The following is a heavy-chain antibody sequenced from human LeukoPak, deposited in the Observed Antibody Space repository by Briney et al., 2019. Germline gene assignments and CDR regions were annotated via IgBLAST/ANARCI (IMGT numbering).Heavy chain of an antibody. CDR1: GFTFSNAW. J-gene: IGHJ5*01. V-gene: IGHV3-15*01. CDR2: IKSKTDGGTT. CDR3: TTEAYDSGGYYGRTDGDWFDS. Sequence: GGSLRLSCAASGFTFSNAWMNWVRQAPGKGLEWVGRIKSKTDGGTTDYAAPVKGRFTISRDDSKNTLYMEMNSLKTDDTAVYYCTTEAYDSGGYYGRTDGDWFDSWGQGTLVTVSS. D-gene: IGHD3-22*01.